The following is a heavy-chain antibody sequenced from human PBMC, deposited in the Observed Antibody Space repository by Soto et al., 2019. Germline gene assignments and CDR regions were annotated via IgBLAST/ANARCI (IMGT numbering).Heavy chain of an antibody. CDR1: GFSFSDYY. J-gene: IGHJ6*02. CDR3: ARTGSVRYYYYGMDV. CDR2: ITGSDSSV. Sequence: QVQLVESGGGLVKPGGSLRLSCAASGFSFSDYYMSWIRQAPGKGLEWVSYITGSDSSVYYADSARGRFTISRDNAKNALYLQMNILRAEDTAVYYCARTGSVRYYYYGMDVWGQGTTVSVSS. V-gene: IGHV3-11*01. D-gene: IGHD1-1*01.